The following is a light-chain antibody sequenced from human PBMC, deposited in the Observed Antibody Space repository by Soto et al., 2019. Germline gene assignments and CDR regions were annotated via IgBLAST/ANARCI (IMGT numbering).Light chain of an antibody. V-gene: IGKV3-11*01. CDR3: QQRRDWPPFT. CDR2: DAS. CDR1: QSISNY. J-gene: IGKJ3*01. Sequence: EIVLTQSPATLSLSPGERATLSCRASQSISNYLAWYQQKPGQAPRLLIYDASNRATAIPDRFSGSGSGTDFTLTISSLEPEDFAIYYCQQRRDWPPFTFGPGTTVDMK.